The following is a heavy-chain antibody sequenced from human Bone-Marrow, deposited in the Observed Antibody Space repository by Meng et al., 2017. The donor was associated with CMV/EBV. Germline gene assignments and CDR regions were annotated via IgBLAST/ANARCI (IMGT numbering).Heavy chain of an antibody. CDR3: ARDNNWGPDY. V-gene: IGHV1-2*02. D-gene: IGHD7-27*01. Sequence: ASVKVSCKASGYTFTGYNIHWVRQAPGQGLEWMGWIHPHRGDTNYAQQFQGRVTLTRDTSINTGYMELTRLTSDDTAVYYCARDNNWGPDYWGQGTLVTVSS. CDR1: GYTFTGYN. CDR2: IHPHRGDT. J-gene: IGHJ4*02.